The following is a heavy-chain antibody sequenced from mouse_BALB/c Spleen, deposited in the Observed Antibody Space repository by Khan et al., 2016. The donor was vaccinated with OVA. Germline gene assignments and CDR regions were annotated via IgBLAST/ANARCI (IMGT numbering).Heavy chain of an antibody. CDR3: ARSGGNFHWYFDV. CDR2: MSSGSSTI. Sequence: EVELVESGGGLVQPGGSRKLSCAASGFTFSSFGMHWVRQAPKQGLEWVAYMSSGSSTIYYVDTVKGRFTISRDNPKNTLFLQMTSLRSEDTAMYYCARSGGNFHWYFDVWGAGTSGTVSS. CDR1: GFTFSSFG. V-gene: IGHV5-17*02. J-gene: IGHJ1*01. D-gene: IGHD2-1*01.